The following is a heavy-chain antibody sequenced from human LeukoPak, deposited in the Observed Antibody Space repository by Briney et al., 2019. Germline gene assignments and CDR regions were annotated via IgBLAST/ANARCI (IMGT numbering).Heavy chain of an antibody. Sequence: SVKVSCKASGGTFSSYAISWVRQAPGQGLEWMGAIIPIFGTTNYAQKFQGRVTITTDESTSTAYMEMSSLRSEDTAVYYCASSVDYYDSSCYPMYEYFQHWGQGTLVTVS. V-gene: IGHV1-69*05. CDR1: GGTFSSYA. D-gene: IGHD3-22*01. CDR3: ASSVDYYDSSCYPMYEYFQH. CDR2: IIPIFGTT. J-gene: IGHJ1*01.